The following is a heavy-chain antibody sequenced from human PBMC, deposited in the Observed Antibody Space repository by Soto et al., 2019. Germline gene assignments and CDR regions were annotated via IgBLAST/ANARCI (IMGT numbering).Heavy chain of an antibody. V-gene: IGHV4-34*01. D-gene: IGHD2-2*01. J-gene: IGHJ5*02. CDR2: IYYSGTT. CDR3: ARHTGQLSPFDT. CDR1: GGSFSDYY. Sequence: SEILSLTCAVYGGSFSDYYWSWIRQPPGKGLEWIGEIYYSGTTSYNPSLKSRITISVDSSKIHFSLKLTSVTAADTAVYYCARHTGQLSPFDTWGLGTLVTVSS.